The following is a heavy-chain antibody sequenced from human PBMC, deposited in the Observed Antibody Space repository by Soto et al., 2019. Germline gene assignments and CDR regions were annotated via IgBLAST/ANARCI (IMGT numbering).Heavy chain of an antibody. J-gene: IGHJ4*02. CDR1: GFTFGDDA. Sequence: GSLRLSCTASGFTFGDDAMSWFRQAPGKGLEWVALTSYDGNNEYYTDSVKGRFTISRDNSKNTLFLQMNSPRPEDTAVYYCAKDKGVFNWATSYFDYWGQGALVTVSS. CDR2: TSYDGNNE. D-gene: IGHD1-1*01. V-gene: IGHV3-30*04. CDR3: AKDKGVFNWATSYFDY.